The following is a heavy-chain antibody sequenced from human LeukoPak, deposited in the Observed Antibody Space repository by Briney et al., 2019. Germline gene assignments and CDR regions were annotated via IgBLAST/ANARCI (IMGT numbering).Heavy chain of an antibody. Sequence: SETLSLTCTVSGGSISSNKYYWGWIRQPPGKGLEWIASIYYTGTTYYNPSLRSRVTISVDTSKNQFSLQLGSVTAADTAMFYCARQSEWLHHEDAFEIWGQGTMVTVSS. D-gene: IGHD5-24*01. V-gene: IGHV4-39*01. CDR3: ARQSEWLHHEDAFEI. CDR1: GGSISSNKYY. CDR2: IYYTGTT. J-gene: IGHJ3*02.